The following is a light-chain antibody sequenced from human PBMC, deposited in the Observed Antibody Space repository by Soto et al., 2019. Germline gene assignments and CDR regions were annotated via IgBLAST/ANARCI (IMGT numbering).Light chain of an antibody. CDR3: CSYAGSPYV. Sequence: QSVLAQPASVSGSPGQSITISCTGTSSDVGAYTLVSWYQQHPGKAPTIIIYDVTQRPSGVSNRFSGSKSGNTASLTISGLQAEDEADYYCCSYAGSPYVFGTGTKLTVL. CDR2: DVT. CDR1: SSDVGAYTL. J-gene: IGLJ1*01. V-gene: IGLV2-23*02.